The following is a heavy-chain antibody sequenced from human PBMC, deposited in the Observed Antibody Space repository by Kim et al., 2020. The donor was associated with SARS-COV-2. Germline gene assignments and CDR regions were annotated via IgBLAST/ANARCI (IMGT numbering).Heavy chain of an antibody. CDR3: AKATYYDFWSGYYYFDY. CDR1: GFTFSSYA. Sequence: GGSLRLSCAASGFTFSSYAMSWVRQAPGKGLEWVSAISGSGGSTYYADSVKGRFTISRDNSKNTLYLQMNSLRAEDTAVYYCAKATYYDFWSGYYYFDYWGQGTLVTVSS. D-gene: IGHD3-3*01. V-gene: IGHV3-23*01. J-gene: IGHJ4*02. CDR2: ISGSGGST.